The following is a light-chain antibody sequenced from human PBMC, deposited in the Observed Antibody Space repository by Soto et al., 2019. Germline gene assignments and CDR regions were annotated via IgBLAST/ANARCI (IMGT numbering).Light chain of an antibody. CDR3: SSYTSTTASVL. J-gene: IGLJ3*02. CDR2: DVS. CDR1: NSDMGGYNY. Sequence: QSALTQPASVSGSPGQSVTISCTGTNSDMGGYNYVSWYQQHPGKAPKVLISDVSDRPSGVSPRFSGSKSGNTASLTISGLRSEDEADYYCSSYTSTTASVLFGGGTKVTVL. V-gene: IGLV2-14*03.